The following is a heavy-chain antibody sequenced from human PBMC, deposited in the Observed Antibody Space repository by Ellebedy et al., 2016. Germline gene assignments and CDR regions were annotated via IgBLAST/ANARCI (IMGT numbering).Heavy chain of an antibody. CDR2: ISAGSDTT. CDR1: GFTFSSYW. J-gene: IGHJ4*02. Sequence: GGSLRLXXAASGFTFSSYWMSWVRQAPGRGLEWVSTISAGSDTTRFADSVKGRFSISRDNSKNTVYLRLNNLRAEDTAVYYCRVGHYADYWGQGTLVTVSS. V-gene: IGHV3-23*01. CDR3: RVGHYADY. D-gene: IGHD2-2*01.